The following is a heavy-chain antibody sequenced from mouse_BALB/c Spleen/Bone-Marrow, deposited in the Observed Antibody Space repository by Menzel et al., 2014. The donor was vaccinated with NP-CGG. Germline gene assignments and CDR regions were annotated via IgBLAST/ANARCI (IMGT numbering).Heavy chain of an antibody. CDR2: IDPANGNT. CDR3: APYYCGSSGFAD. D-gene: IGHD1-1*01. CDR1: GFNIKDTY. V-gene: IGHV14-3*02. J-gene: IGHJ3*01. Sequence: EVQLQQSGAELVKPGASVKLSCTASGFNIKDTYMHRVKQRPEQSLEWIGRIDPANGNTKYDPKFQGKATITADTSSNTAFLQLSSLTSEDAAVYYCAPYYCGSSGFADWGQGTLVTVSA.